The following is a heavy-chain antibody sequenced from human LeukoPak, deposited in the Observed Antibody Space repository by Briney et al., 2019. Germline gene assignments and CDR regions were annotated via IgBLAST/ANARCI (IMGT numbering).Heavy chain of an antibody. V-gene: IGHV3-23*01. Sequence: GGSLRLSCAASGFTFSSYAMSWVRQAPGKGLEWVSAISGSGGSTYYADSVKGRFTISRDNSKNTLYLQMNSLRAEDTAVYYCAKSRIHYGDQYYFDYWGQGTLVTVSS. CDR3: AKSRIHYGDQYYFDY. J-gene: IGHJ4*02. D-gene: IGHD4-17*01. CDR1: GFTFSSYA. CDR2: ISGSGGST.